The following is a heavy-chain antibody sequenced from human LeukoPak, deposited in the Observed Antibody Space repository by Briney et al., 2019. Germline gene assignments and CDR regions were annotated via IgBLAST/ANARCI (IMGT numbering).Heavy chain of an antibody. V-gene: IGHV4-31*01. J-gene: IGHJ4*02. CDR1: GGSISSGGYY. CDR2: IYYSGST. Sequence: PSETLSLTCTVSGGSISSGGYYWSWIRQHPGKGLEWIGYIYYSGSTYYNPSLKSQVTISVDTSKNQFSLKLSSVTAADTAVYYCARSVLHYCSGGSCYSRGLDYWGQGTLVTVSS. CDR3: ARSVLHYCSGGSCYSRGLDY. D-gene: IGHD2-15*01.